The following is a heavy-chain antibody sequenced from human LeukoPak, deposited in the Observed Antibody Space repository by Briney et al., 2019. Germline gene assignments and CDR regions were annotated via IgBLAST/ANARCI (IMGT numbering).Heavy chain of an antibody. CDR3: ARVWYYDSSGYYYLLY. D-gene: IGHD3-22*01. CDR2: IYPNSGGT. CDR1: GYTFTGYY. V-gene: IGHV1-2*02. Sequence: ASVKVSCKASGYTFTGYYMHWVRQAPGQGLEWMGWIYPNSGGTNYAQKFQGRVTMTRDTSISTAYMELSRLRSDDTAVYYCARVWYYDSSGYYYLLYWGQGTLVTVSS. J-gene: IGHJ4*02.